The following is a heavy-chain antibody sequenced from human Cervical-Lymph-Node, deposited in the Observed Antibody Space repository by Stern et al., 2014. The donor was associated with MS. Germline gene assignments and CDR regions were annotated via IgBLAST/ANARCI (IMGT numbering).Heavy chain of an antibody. V-gene: IGHV1-18*01. D-gene: IGHD2-2*01. CDR2: ISGYTGNT. J-gene: IGHJ4*02. CDR3: ARDAFGLPAGHFDF. CDR1: GYTFTSFC. Sequence: QMQLVQSGAGVKKPGASVKVSCKASGYTFTSFCVSWVRQAPGQGLEWMGWISGYTGNTDYSQTLQGRVTITTETSTNTASRQLRSLRSDDTAVYYCARDAFGLPAGHFDFWGQGALVTVSS.